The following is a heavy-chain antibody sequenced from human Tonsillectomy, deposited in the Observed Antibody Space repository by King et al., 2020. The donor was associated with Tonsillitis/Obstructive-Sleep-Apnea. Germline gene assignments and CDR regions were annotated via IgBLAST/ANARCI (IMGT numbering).Heavy chain of an antibody. CDR3: ARRLVALPVAISGAFDF. D-gene: IGHD2-2*02. Sequence: DEQLVQSGAEVKKPGESLKISCKGSGYSFTNYWIGWVRQMPGKGLEWMGIIYPGDSDTRYSPSFQGQVTISADRSISTAYLQCSRLKASNTAMYYCARRLVALPVAISGAFDFWGQGTMVTVSS. CDR2: IYPGDSDT. J-gene: IGHJ3*01. V-gene: IGHV5-51*01. CDR1: GYSFTNYW.